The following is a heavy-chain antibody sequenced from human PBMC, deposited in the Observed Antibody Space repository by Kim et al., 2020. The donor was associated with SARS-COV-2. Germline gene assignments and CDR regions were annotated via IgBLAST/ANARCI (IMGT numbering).Heavy chain of an antibody. J-gene: IGHJ4*02. CDR2: IYGSGQT. CDR1: GGSLSNYY. V-gene: IGHV4-59*01. Sequence: SETLSLSCTVSGGSLSNYYWSWIRQTPGKALEWIGYIYGSGQTYYNPSLRSRVTISADRSKNQFSLKLSSVTAADTGNYYCVRDREFGYWGQGTLVTVSS. D-gene: IGHD3-10*01. CDR3: VRDREFGY.